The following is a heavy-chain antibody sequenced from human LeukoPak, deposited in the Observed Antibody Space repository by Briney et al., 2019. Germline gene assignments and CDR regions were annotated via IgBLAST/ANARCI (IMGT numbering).Heavy chain of an antibody. Sequence: QSGGSLRLSCSASGFTFSSYTMHWVRQAPGKGLEYVSAISSNGGSTNYADSVKGGFTISRDNSKNTLYLQMSSLRAEDTAVYYCAKPGYSSSWFDYWGQGALVTVSS. D-gene: IGHD6-13*01. CDR1: GFTFSSYT. CDR2: ISSNGGST. CDR3: AKPGYSSSWFDY. V-gene: IGHV3-64D*06. J-gene: IGHJ4*02.